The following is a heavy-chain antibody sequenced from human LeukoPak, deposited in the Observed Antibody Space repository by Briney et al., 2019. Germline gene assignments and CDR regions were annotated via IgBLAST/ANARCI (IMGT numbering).Heavy chain of an antibody. CDR2: IYSGGST. J-gene: IGHJ4*02. CDR1: GFTGSSNY. Sequence: GGSLRLSCATSGFTGSSNYMSWVRQAPGKGLEWVSVIYSGGSTYYADSVKGRFTISRDNSKNTLYLQMNSLRAEDTAVYYCARLVAYGSGSYFDYWGQGTLVTVSS. CDR3: ARLVAYGSGSYFDY. V-gene: IGHV3-66*04. D-gene: IGHD3-10*01.